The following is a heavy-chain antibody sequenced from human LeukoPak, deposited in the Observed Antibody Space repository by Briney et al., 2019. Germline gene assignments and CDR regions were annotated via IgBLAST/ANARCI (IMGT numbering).Heavy chain of an antibody. CDR2: IYSGGST. Sequence: GGSLRLSCAASGFTFSSYGMSWVRQAPGKGLEWVSVIYSGGSTYYADSVKGRFTISRDNSKNTLYLQMNSLRAEDTAVYYCARFLRGVMSYWGQGTLVTVSS. J-gene: IGHJ4*02. CDR1: GFTFSSYG. D-gene: IGHD3-10*01. V-gene: IGHV3-66*01. CDR3: ARFLRGVMSY.